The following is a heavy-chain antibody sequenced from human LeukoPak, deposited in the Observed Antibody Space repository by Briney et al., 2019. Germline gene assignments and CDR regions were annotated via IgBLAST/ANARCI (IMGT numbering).Heavy chain of an antibody. Sequence: SETLSLTCTVSGGSINNYYWSWIRQPPGKGLEWIGYIFYSGSTNYNPSLKSRVTISVDTSKNQFSLKLSSVTAADTAVYYCARKRRTGSRPDAFDIWGQGTMVTVSS. CDR3: ARKRRTGSRPDAFDI. J-gene: IGHJ3*02. CDR2: IFYSGST. CDR1: GGSINNYY. D-gene: IGHD1-14*01. V-gene: IGHV4-59*01.